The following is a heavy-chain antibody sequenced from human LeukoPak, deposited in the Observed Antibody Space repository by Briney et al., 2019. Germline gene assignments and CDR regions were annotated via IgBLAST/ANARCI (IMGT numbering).Heavy chain of an antibody. V-gene: IGHV3-30*04. CDR3: ARSLATSYYYRDV. CDR1: GFTFSNYA. J-gene: IGHJ6*03. CDR2: ISYDGSNK. D-gene: IGHD5-12*01. Sequence: PGGSLRLSCAASGFTFSNYATHWVRQAPGKGLEWVAVISYDGSNKFYADSVKGRFTISIDNSKNTLHLQINSLRAEDTAVYYCARSLATSYYYRDVWGKGTTVTVSS.